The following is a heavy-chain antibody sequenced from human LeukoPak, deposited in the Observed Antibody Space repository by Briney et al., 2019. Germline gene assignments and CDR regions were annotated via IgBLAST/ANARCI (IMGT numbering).Heavy chain of an antibody. J-gene: IGHJ2*01. CDR2: ISSNGGST. CDR3: ARGLTGTGPEVWYFDL. Sequence: GGSLRLSCAASGFTFSSYAMHWVRQAPGKGLEYVSAISSNGGSTYYANSVKGRFTISRDNSKNTLYLQMGSLRAEDMAVYYCARGLTGTGPEVWYFDLWGRGTLVTVSS. CDR1: GFTFSSYA. D-gene: IGHD7-27*01. V-gene: IGHV3-64*01.